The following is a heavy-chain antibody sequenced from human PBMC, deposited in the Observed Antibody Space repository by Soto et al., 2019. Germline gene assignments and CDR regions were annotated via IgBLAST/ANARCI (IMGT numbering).Heavy chain of an antibody. J-gene: IGHJ6*02. D-gene: IGHD2-8*01. V-gene: IGHV1-2*04. CDR1: GYSFSDYH. Sequence: GASVKVSCKASGYSFSDYHIHWVRQAPGQGLEWLGRINPKSGGTSSAQKFQGWVTMTRDTSISTAYMELTRPRSDDTAVYFCARGHSTDCSNGVCSFFYNHEMDVWGQGTTVTVSS. CDR3: ARGHSTDCSNGVCSFFYNHEMDV. CDR2: INPKSGGT.